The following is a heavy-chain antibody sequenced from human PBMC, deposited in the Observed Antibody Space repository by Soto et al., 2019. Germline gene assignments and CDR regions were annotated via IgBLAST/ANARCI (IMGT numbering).Heavy chain of an antibody. Sequence: PGESLKISCKGSGYSFTSYWIGWVRQMPGKGLEWMGIIYPGDSDTRYSPSFQGQVTISADKSISTAYLQMNSLRAEDTAVYYCARDQPAYCGGDCYWSPFDYWGQGTLVTVSS. D-gene: IGHD2-21*02. J-gene: IGHJ4*02. CDR2: IYPGDSDT. V-gene: IGHV5-51*01. CDR3: ARDQPAYCGGDCYWSPFDY. CDR1: GYSFTSYW.